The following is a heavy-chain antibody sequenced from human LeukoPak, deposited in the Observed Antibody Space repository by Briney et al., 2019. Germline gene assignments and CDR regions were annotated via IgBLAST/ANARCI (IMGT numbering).Heavy chain of an antibody. CDR3: ARAPYSSSWYYFDY. J-gene: IGHJ4*02. CDR1: GFTFSDYY. V-gene: IGHV3-11*05. Sequence: PGGSLRLSCAASGFTFSDYYVSWIRQAPGKGLEWVSYISSSSSYTNYADSVKGRFTISRDNAKNSLYLQMNSLRAEDTAVYYCARAPYSSSWYYFDYWGQGTLVTVSS. CDR2: ISSSSSYT. D-gene: IGHD6-13*01.